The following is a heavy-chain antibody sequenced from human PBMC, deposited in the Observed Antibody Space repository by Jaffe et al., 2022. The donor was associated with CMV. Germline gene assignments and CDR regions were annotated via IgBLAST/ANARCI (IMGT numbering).Heavy chain of an antibody. D-gene: IGHD3-16*02. CDR2: INPGDSGT. CDR3: ARRGYDFVWGTYRQTPGAFNI. Sequence: EVQLVQSGAEVKKPGESLKISCKGLGYSFSTYWIGWVRQMPGKGLEWMGIINPGDSGTRYSPSFQGQVTISADKSISTAYLQWRSLKASDTAMYYCARRGYDFVWGTYRQTPGAFNIWGQGTMVTVSS. CDR1: GYSFSTYW. J-gene: IGHJ3*02. V-gene: IGHV5-51*01.